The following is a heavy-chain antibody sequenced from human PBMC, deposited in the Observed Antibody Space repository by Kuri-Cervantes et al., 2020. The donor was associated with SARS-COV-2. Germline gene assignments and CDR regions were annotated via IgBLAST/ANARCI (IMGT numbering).Heavy chain of an antibody. CDR2: ISTDGNAR. V-gene: IGHV3-30*18. J-gene: IGHJ6*02. Sequence: GGSLRLSCAASGFSFSSFPMHWVRHAPGKGLEWVALISTDGNARYYVDFLKGRFTISRDNSKNTLHLDMNSLRPEDTGVYYCAKMGDNYRKGVYGNEVWGQGITVTVSS. CDR1: GFSFSSFP. D-gene: IGHD3-16*01. CDR3: AKMGDNYRKGVYGNEV.